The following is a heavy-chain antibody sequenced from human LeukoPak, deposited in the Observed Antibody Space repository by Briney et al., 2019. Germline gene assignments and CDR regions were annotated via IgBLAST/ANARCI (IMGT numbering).Heavy chain of an antibody. V-gene: IGHV4-34*01. D-gene: IGHD6-19*01. Sequence: SETLSLTCAVYGGSFSGYYWSWIRQPPGKGLEWIGEINHSGSTNYNPSLKSRVTISVDTSKNQSSLKLSSVTAADTAVYYCARESRQWLIRGYDYWGQGTLVTVSS. CDR3: ARESRQWLIRGYDY. J-gene: IGHJ4*02. CDR1: GGSFSGYY. CDR2: INHSGST.